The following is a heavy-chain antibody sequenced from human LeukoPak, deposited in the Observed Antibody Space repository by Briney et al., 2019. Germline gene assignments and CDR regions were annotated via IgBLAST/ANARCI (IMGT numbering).Heavy chain of an antibody. CDR3: AKTAEGYCSGGSCKDY. D-gene: IGHD2-15*01. V-gene: IGHV3-23*01. J-gene: IGHJ4*02. CDR2: ISGSGGST. Sequence: GGSLRLSCAASGFTFSSYAMSWVRQAPGKGLEWVSAISGSGGSTYYADSVKGRFTISRDNSKNTLYLQMNSLRAEDTAVYYCAKTAEGYCSGGSCKDYWGQGTLVTVSS. CDR1: GFTFSSYA.